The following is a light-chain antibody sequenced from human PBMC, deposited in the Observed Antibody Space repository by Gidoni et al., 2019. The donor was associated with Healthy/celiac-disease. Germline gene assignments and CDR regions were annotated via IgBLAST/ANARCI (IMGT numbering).Light chain of an antibody. Sequence: QSALTQPASVSGYPGQSITISCTGTSRDVGGYHYVSWYQQHPGKAPKLMIYDVSNRPSGVSNRFAGSKSGNTASLTISGLQAEDEADYYCSSYTSSSTWVFGGGTKLTVL. J-gene: IGLJ3*02. V-gene: IGLV2-14*03. CDR2: DVS. CDR1: SRDVGGYHY. CDR3: SSYTSSSTWV.